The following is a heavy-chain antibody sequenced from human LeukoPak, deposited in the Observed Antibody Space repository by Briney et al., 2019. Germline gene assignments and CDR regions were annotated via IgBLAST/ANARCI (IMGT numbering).Heavy chain of an antibody. CDR3: ARGLYSSTTYYFDY. D-gene: IGHD6-13*01. V-gene: IGHV3-21*04. CDR2: ISSSSSYI. CDR1: GFTFSSYS. J-gene: IGHJ4*02. Sequence: SGGSLRLSCAASGFTFSSYSMNWVRQAPGKGLEWVSSISSSSSYIYYADSVKGRFTISRDNAKNSLYLQMNSLRAEDTAVYYCARGLYSSTTYYFDYWGQGTLVTVSS.